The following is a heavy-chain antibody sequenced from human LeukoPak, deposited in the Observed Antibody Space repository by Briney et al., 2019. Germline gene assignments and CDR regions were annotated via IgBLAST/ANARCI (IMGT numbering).Heavy chain of an antibody. CDR3: ARRVGATNPYFDY. J-gene: IGHJ4*02. D-gene: IGHD1-26*01. V-gene: IGHV4-38-2*02. Sequence: SETLSLTCTVSGYSISSGYYWGWIRQPPGKGLEWIGSIYHSGSTYYNPSLKSRLTISVDTSKNQFSLKLSSVTAADTAVYYCARRVGATNPYFDYWGQGTLVPVSS. CDR2: IYHSGST. CDR1: GYSISSGYY.